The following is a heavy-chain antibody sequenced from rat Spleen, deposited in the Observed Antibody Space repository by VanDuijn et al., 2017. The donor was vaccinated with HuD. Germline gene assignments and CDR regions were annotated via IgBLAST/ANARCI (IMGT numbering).Heavy chain of an antibody. CDR2: IWGNGNT. CDR3: ARSDYSSPYYFDY. D-gene: IGHD1-2*01. CDR1: GFSLTSNS. V-gene: IGHV2S61*01. J-gene: IGHJ2*01. Sequence: QVQLKESGPGLVQPSQTLSLTCTVSGFSLTSNSVHWVRQPPGKGLEWMGVIWGNGNTNYNSALKSRLSISKDTSKSQLFLQMNDLQTEDTAMYFCARSDYSSPYYFDYWGQGVMVTVSS.